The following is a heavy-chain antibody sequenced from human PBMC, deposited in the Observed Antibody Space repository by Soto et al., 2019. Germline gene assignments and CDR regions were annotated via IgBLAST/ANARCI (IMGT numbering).Heavy chain of an antibody. V-gene: IGHV3-30-3*01. CDR1: GFTFSSYA. D-gene: IGHD3-16*01. CDR2: ISYDGSNK. J-gene: IGHJ4*02. Sequence: ESGGGLVQPGGSLRLSCVVSGFTFSSYAMHWVRQAPGKGLEWVAVISYDGSNKYYADSVKGRFTISRDNSKNTLYLQMNSLRAEDTAVYYCARAATTSWGRWSYWGQGTLVTVSS. CDR3: ARAATTSWGRWSY.